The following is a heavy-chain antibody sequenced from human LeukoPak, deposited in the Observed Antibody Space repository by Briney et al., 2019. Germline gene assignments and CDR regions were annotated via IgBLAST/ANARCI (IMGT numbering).Heavy chain of an antibody. Sequence: SETLSLTCTVSGDSIRSSAYYWGWIRQPPGKGLQWIGSIYFSGNTDYNPSLKSRVTISIDTSKNQFSLKLTSVTAADTAVYYCATQVAGIGLYYFDYWGQGTLVTVSS. CDR1: GDSIRSSAYY. J-gene: IGHJ4*02. CDR3: ATQVAGIGLYYFDY. V-gene: IGHV4-39*01. D-gene: IGHD6-19*01. CDR2: IYFSGNT.